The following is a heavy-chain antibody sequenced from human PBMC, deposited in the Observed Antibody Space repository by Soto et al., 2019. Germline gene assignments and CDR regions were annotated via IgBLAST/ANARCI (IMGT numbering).Heavy chain of an antibody. CDR3: AKGGGYYASVGF. Sequence: EVQLLESGGGLVQPGGSLRLSCAASGFTFSSYAMSWVRQAPGKGLEWVSAISGSGGSTYYADSVKGRFTISRDNSKNRLYLQMSSVRVEDAGVYYCAKGGGYYASVGFWGQGTLVNVSS. D-gene: IGHD3-22*01. J-gene: IGHJ4*02. CDR1: GFTFSSYA. CDR2: ISGSGGST. V-gene: IGHV3-23*01.